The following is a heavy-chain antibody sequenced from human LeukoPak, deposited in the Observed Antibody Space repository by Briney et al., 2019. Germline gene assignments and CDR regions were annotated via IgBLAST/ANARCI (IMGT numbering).Heavy chain of an antibody. Sequence: ASVKVSCKASGGTFSSYAISWVRQAPGQGLEWMGRIIPILGIANYAQKFQGRVTITADKSMSTAYMELSSLRSEDTAVYYCARDKLSYYYDSSGYWDYWGQGTLVTVSS. CDR2: IIPILGIA. D-gene: IGHD3-22*01. CDR3: ARDKLSYYYDSSGYWDY. J-gene: IGHJ4*02. CDR1: GGTFSSYA. V-gene: IGHV1-69*04.